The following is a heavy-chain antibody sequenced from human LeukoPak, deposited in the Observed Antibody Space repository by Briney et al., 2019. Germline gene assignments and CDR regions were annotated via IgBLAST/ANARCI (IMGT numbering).Heavy chain of an antibody. CDR3: ARVGYFGSGNYYNDRGAFDY. Sequence: PSETLSLTCAVYGGSFSGYYWSWIRQPPGKGLEWIGEINHSGSTNYNPSLKSRVTISVDTSKNQFSLKLSSVTAADTAVYYCARVGYFGSGNYYNDRGAFDYWGQGTLVTVSS. V-gene: IGHV4-34*01. CDR2: INHSGST. D-gene: IGHD3-10*01. J-gene: IGHJ4*02. CDR1: GGSFSGYY.